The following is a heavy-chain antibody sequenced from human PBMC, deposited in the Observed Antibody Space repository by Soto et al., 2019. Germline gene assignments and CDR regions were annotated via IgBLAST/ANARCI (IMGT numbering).Heavy chain of an antibody. CDR1: GGTFSSYA. D-gene: IGHD1-26*01. CDR2: IIPIFGTE. CDR3: ARSSGSYSSGDYYGMDV. J-gene: IGHJ6*02. V-gene: IGHV1-69*01. Sequence: QVQLVQSGAEVKKPGSSVKVSCKASGGTFSSYAISWVRQAPGQGLEWMGGIIPIFGTENYAQKFQGRVTITADEYTSTAYMELSSLRSEDTAVYYCARSSGSYSSGDYYGMDVWGQGTTVTVSS.